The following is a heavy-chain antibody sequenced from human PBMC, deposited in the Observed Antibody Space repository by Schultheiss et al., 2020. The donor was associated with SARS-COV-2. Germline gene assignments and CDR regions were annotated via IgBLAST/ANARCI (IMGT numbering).Heavy chain of an antibody. CDR2: ISSSSSYI. V-gene: IGHV3-21*01. J-gene: IGHJ4*02. CDR3: AREGPDYGDYLSDY. CDR1: GFTFSSCT. Sequence: GESLKISCAASGFTFSSCTMNWVRQAAGKGLEWVSSISSSSSYIFYADSVKGRFTISRDNAKNSLYLQMNSLRAEDTAVYYCAREGPDYGDYLSDYWGQGTLVTVSS. D-gene: IGHD4-17*01.